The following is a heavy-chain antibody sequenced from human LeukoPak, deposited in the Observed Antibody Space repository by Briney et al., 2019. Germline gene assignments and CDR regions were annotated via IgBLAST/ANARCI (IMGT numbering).Heavy chain of an antibody. CDR3: ARQEDSSGWYNWFDP. D-gene: IGHD6-19*01. J-gene: IGHJ5*02. CDR1: GGSISSSSYY. Sequence: SETVSLTCTVSGGSISSSSYYWGWIRQPPGKGLEWIGSIYYSGSTYYNPSLKSRVTISVDTSKNQFSLKLSSVTAADTAVYYCARQEDSSGWYNWFDPWGQGTLVTVSS. V-gene: IGHV4-39*01. CDR2: IYYSGST.